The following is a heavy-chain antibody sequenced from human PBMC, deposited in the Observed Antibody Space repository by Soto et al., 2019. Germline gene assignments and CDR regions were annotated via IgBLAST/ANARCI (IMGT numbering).Heavy chain of an antibody. CDR3: ARHEPNEVAAIPGYFDY. J-gene: IGHJ4*02. CDR1: GGSISSSSYY. V-gene: IGHV4-39*01. D-gene: IGHD2-15*01. CDR2: IYYSGST. Sequence: QLQLQESGPGLVKPSETLSLTCTVSGGSISSSSYYWGWIRQPPGKGLEWIGSIYYSGSTYYNPSLKSRVTISVDTSKNQFSLKLSSVTAADTAVYYCARHEPNEVAAIPGYFDYWGQGTLVTVSS.